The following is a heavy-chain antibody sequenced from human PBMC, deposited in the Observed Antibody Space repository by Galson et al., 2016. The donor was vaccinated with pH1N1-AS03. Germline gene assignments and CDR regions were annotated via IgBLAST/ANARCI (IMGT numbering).Heavy chain of an antibody. J-gene: IGHJ4*02. CDR1: GDAIGSYY. CDR2: VYTSGST. CDR3: AGPVGGSLDY. D-gene: IGHD1-26*01. Sequence: ETLSLTCTVSGDAIGSYYWSWIRQPAGKGLQWIGRVYTSGSTNYNPSLKSRVTMSVDISKNQFSLKLNSVTAADTAVYYCAGPVGGSLDYWGQGTLVTVSS. V-gene: IGHV4-4*07.